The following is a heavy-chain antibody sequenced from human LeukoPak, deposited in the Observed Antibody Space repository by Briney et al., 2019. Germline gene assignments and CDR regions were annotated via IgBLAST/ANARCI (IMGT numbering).Heavy chain of an antibody. Sequence: GASVKVSCKASGYTFTSYDINWVRQATGQGLEWMGWMNPNSGKTGYAQKFQGRVTITRNTSIRTAYMELSSLRSEDTAVYYCARGRRVRGVINYYYMDVWGKGTTVTVSS. CDR3: ARGRRVRGVINYYYMDV. J-gene: IGHJ6*03. CDR1: GYTFTSYD. V-gene: IGHV1-8*03. D-gene: IGHD3-10*01. CDR2: MNPNSGKT.